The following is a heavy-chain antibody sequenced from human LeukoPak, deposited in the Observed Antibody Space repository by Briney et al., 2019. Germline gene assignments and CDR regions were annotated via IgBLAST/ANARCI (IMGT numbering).Heavy chain of an antibody. D-gene: IGHD3-22*01. CDR3: ARDAYYDSSGSYYYGMDV. Sequence: GASVKVSCKASGYTFTSYGISWVRQAPGQGLEWMGWISAYNGNTNYAQKLQGRVTMTTDTSTSTAYMELRSLRSDDTAVYHCARDAYYDSSGSYYYGMDVWGQGTTVTVSS. CDR1: GYTFTSYG. J-gene: IGHJ6*02. CDR2: ISAYNGNT. V-gene: IGHV1-18*01.